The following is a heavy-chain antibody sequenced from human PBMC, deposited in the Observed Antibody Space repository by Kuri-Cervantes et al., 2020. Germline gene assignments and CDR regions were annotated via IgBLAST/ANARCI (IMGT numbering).Heavy chain of an antibody. J-gene: IGHJ4*02. CDR3: AREDGGSI. CDR2: ISYDGSNK. D-gene: IGHD1-26*01. CDR1: GSTFSSYG. V-gene: IGHV3-30*03. Sequence: GESLKISCAASGSTFSSYGMHWVRQAPGKGLEWVAVISYDGSNKYYADSVKGRFTISRDNSKNTLYLQMNSLRAEDTAVYYCAREDGGSIWGQGTLVTVSS.